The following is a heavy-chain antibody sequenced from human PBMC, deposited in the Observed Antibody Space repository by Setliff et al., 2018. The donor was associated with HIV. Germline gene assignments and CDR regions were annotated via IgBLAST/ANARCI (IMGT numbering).Heavy chain of an antibody. CDR1: GGSISSSHYY. Sequence: PSETLSLTCKVSGGSISSSHYYWGWIRQPPGKGLQWIGNIYYSGSTFYNPSLKSRVTISVDTSKNQFSLKLSSVTAADTAVYYCARHGPGGSYDILTGFDYWGQGTLVTVSS. J-gene: IGHJ4*02. V-gene: IGHV4-39*01. CDR2: IYYSGST. D-gene: IGHD3-9*01. CDR3: ARHGPGGSYDILTGFDY.